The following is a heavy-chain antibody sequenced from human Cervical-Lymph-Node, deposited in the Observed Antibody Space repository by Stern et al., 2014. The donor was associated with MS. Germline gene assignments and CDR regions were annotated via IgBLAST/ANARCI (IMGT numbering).Heavy chain of an antibody. CDR1: GGSISSGGYY. J-gene: IGHJ4*02. V-gene: IGHV4-31*03. CDR2: IYYSGST. D-gene: IGHD3-16*01. Sequence: QLQLQESGPGLVKPSETLSLTCTVSGGSISSGGYYWSWIRQHPGKGLEWIGYIYYSGSTYYNPSLKSRVTISVDTSKNQFSLKLMSVIAADTAVYYCARDRGEFPDYWGQGTVVTVSS. CDR3: ARDRGEFPDY.